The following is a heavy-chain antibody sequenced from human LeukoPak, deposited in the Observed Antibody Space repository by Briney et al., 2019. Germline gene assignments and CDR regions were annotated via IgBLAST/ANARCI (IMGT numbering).Heavy chain of an antibody. J-gene: IGHJ4*02. CDR1: GFTYSYYW. CDR3: ARVQHFGDYVIDY. V-gene: IGHV3-7*01. CDR2: INHDGSQK. D-gene: IGHD3-16*01. Sequence: GGSLRLSCAASGFTYSYYWISWVRQAPGKRLEWVAFINHDGSQKSYLDSVEGRFAVSRDNDKNSVSLQMKSLRPEDTAVYYCARVQHFGDYVIDYGGQGTLVTVSS.